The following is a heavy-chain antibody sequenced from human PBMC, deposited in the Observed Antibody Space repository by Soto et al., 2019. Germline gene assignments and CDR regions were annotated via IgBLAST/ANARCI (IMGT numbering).Heavy chain of an antibody. CDR1: GFTFSSYA. V-gene: IGHV3-23*01. CDR2: ISGSGGST. Sequence: EVQLLESGGGLVQPGGSLRLSCAASGFTFSSYAMSWVRQAPGKGLEWVSAISGSGGSTYYADSVQGRFTISRDNSKNTLYLQMNSLRAEDTAVYYCAKATARPRDPFDYWGQGTLVTVSS. J-gene: IGHJ4*02. CDR3: AKATARPRDPFDY. D-gene: IGHD3-10*01.